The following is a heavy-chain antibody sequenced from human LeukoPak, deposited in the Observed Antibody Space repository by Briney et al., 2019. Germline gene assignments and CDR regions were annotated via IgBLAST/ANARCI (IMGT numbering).Heavy chain of an antibody. CDR3: TRGLRREQQLLRAFDD. D-gene: IGHD6-13*01. CDR2: MNPNGGNT. V-gene: IGHV1-8*01. Sequence: ASVKVSRKASGYTFSSYDINWVRQATGQGLEWMGWMNPNGGNTGYAQKFQGRVSMTSNTSISTAYMELSSLRSEDTAVYYCTRGLRREQQLLRAFDDWGQGTLVTVSS. J-gene: IGHJ4*02. CDR1: GYTFSSYD.